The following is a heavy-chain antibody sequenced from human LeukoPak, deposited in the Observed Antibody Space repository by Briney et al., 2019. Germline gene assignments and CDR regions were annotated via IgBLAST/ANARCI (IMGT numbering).Heavy chain of an antibody. J-gene: IGHJ4*02. Sequence: ASVKVSCKASGYTFTSFGISWVRQAPGQGLEWTGWISSCNGNTNYAQKLQGRVTMTTDTSTSTAYMELRSLRSDDTAVYYCARALAGGDYVSPDYWGQGTLVTVSS. CDR2: ISSCNGNT. V-gene: IGHV1-18*01. D-gene: IGHD4-17*01. CDR1: GYTFTSFG. CDR3: ARALAGGDYVSPDY.